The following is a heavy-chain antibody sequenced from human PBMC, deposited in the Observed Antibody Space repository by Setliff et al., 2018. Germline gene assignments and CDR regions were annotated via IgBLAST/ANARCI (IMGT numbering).Heavy chain of an antibody. CDR3: PTNYVDYGGSVDV. CDR1: GGAFTSHG. Sequence: SVKVSCKVSGGAFTSHGVSWVRQAPGQGLEWMGGIIPLSDITSYAQTLQGRVTITADKSTNTVNMDPVDTPVYYCVRHHVPTNYVDYGGSVDVWGEGTMVTVSS. D-gene: IGHD4-17*01. CDR2: IIPLSDIT. J-gene: IGHJ6*04. V-gene: IGHV1-69*10.